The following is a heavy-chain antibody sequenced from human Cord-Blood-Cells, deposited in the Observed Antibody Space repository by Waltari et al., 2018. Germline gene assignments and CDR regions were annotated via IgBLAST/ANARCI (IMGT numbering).Heavy chain of an antibody. V-gene: IGHV1-69*01. CDR3: ARDHQGYCSSTSCYPSFDY. CDR2: IIPIFGTA. Sequence: QVQLVQSGAEVKKPGSSVKVSCKASGGTFSSYAISWVRKAPGQGLEWMGGIIPIFGTANYAQKCQGRVTITADESTSTAYMELSSLRSEDTAVYYCARDHQGYCSSTSCYPSFDYWGQGTLVTVSS. D-gene: IGHD2-2*01. CDR1: GGTFSSYA. J-gene: IGHJ4*02.